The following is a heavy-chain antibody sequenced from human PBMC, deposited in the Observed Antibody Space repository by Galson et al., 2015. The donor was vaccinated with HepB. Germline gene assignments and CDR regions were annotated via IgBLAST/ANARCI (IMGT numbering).Heavy chain of an antibody. Sequence: SVKVSCKASGYTFTSYAIHWVRQAPGQRLEWMGWINAGNGNTKYSQKFQGRVTIARATSASTAYMELSSLTSEDTAVYYCARECCSTTSNYYYYGMDVWGQGTTVSVSS. CDR1: GYTFTSYA. CDR3: ARECCSTTSNYYYYGMDV. CDR2: INAGNGNT. D-gene: IGHD2-2*01. J-gene: IGHJ6*02. V-gene: IGHV1-3*01.